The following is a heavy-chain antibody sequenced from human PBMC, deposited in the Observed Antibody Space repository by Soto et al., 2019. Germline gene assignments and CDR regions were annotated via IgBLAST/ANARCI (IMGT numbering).Heavy chain of an antibody. CDR2: IKSKTDGGTT. V-gene: IGHV3-15*07. CDR3: TTPSAVSEYYGMDV. CDR1: GFTISNAW. Sequence: EVQLVESGGGLVKPGGSLRLSCAASGFTISNAWMNWVRQAPGKGLEWVGRIKSKTDGGTTDYAAPVKGRFTISRDDSKNTLYLQMNSLKTEDTAVYYCTTPSAVSEYYGMDVWGQGTTVTVSS. J-gene: IGHJ6*02.